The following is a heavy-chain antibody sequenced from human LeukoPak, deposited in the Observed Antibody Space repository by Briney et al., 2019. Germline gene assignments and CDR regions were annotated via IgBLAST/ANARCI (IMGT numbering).Heavy chain of an antibody. CDR1: GGSISSGGYY. CDR3: ARDSDSSGWTSSFDI. V-gene: IGHV4-61*08. J-gene: IGHJ3*02. CDR2: IYYSGST. Sequence: PSETLSLTCTVSGGSISSGGYYWSWIRQPPGKGLEWIGYIYYSGSTNYNPSLKSRVTISVDTSKNQFSLKLSSVTAADTAVYYCARDSDSSGWTSSFDIWGQGTMVTVSS. D-gene: IGHD6-19*01.